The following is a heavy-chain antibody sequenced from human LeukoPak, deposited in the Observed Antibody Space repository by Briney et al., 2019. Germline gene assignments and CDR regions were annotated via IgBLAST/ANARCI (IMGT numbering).Heavy chain of an antibody. J-gene: IGHJ5*02. CDR1: GFTFSSYW. CDR2: INSDGSGI. V-gene: IGHV3-74*01. CDR3: TRGGSGGNWFDP. D-gene: IGHD2-15*01. Sequence: GGSLRLSCAASGFTFSSYWMLWVRQAPGKGLEWVSRINSDGSGIVYADSVKGRFTISRDNAKNTLYLQMNSLRAEDTAVYYCTRGGSGGNWFDPWGQGILVTVSS.